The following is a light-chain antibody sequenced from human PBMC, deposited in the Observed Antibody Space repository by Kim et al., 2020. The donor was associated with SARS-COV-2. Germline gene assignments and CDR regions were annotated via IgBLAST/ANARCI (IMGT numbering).Light chain of an antibody. CDR1: QSKVGSKF. CDR3: ATWDDSLNGVI. Sequence: GQRGTIACSASQSKVGSKFVYWYQQFPGKAPKILVYSNGQRPSGVPDRFSASKSGTSAFLAISGLRSEDEADYFCATWDDSLNGVIIGGGTQLTVL. J-gene: IGLJ2*01. V-gene: IGLV1-47*01. CDR2: SNG.